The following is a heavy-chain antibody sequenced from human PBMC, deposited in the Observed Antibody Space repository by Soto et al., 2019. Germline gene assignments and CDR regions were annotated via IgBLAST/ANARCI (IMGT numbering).Heavy chain of an antibody. J-gene: IGHJ6*02. Sequence: PSQTLSLTCAISGDSVSSNSAAWNWIRQSPSRGLEWLGRTYYRSKWYNDYAVSVKSRITINPDTSKNQFSLQLNSVTPEDTAVYYCARDGRLGYCTNGVCYAYYYYDMDAWGQGTTVTV. CDR3: ARDGRLGYCTNGVCYAYYYYDMDA. CDR2: TYYRSKWYN. CDR1: GDSVSSNSAA. D-gene: IGHD2-8*01. V-gene: IGHV6-1*01.